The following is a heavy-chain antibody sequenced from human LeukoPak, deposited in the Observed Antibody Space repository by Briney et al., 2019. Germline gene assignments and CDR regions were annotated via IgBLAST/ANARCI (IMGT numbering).Heavy chain of an antibody. Sequence: GASVKVSCKASGYTFSNYATNWVRQAPGQGLEWMGWINTNTGNPTYAQGFTGQFVFSLDTSVSTAYLQISTVKGEDTAVYYCARGAKDSSGYHPTYAFDIWGQGTMVTVSS. CDR1: GYTFSNYA. V-gene: IGHV7-4-1*02. D-gene: IGHD3-22*01. CDR2: INTNTGNP. CDR3: ARGAKDSSGYHPTYAFDI. J-gene: IGHJ3*02.